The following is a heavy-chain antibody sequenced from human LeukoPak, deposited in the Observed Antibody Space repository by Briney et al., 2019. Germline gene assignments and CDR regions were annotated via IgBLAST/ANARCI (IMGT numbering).Heavy chain of an antibody. CDR1: GFTFSSYA. V-gene: IGHV3-30-3*01. Sequence: GGSLRLSCAASGFTFSSYAMHWVRQAPGKGLEWVAVISYDGSNKYYADSVKGRFTISRDNSKNTLYLQMNSLRAEDTAVYYCAGGPAIYDYVWGSYRVVNPFDYWGQGTLVTVSS. D-gene: IGHD3-16*02. CDR3: AGGPAIYDYVWGSYRVVNPFDY. J-gene: IGHJ4*02. CDR2: ISYDGSNK.